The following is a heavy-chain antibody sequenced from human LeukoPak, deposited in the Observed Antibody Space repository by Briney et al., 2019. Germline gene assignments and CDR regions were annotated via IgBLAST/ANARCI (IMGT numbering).Heavy chain of an antibody. D-gene: IGHD3-22*01. Sequence: PGRSLRLSCAASGFTFDDYAMHWVRQAPGKGLEWVSVISWNSGSIDYADSVKGRFTISRDNAKNSLYLQMNSLRAEDTALYYCAKDRGYDSSGYYFDYWGQGTLVTVSP. V-gene: IGHV3-9*01. CDR3: AKDRGYDSSGYYFDY. CDR1: GFTFDDYA. CDR2: ISWNSGSI. J-gene: IGHJ4*02.